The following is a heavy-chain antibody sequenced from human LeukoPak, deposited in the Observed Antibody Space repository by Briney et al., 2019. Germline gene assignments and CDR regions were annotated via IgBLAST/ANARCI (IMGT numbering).Heavy chain of an antibody. CDR2: INPDGSAK. Sequence: GGSLRLSCEASGFTLSTYWMNWVRQVPGKGLEWVADINPDGSAKRYVDSVKGRFTIARDNADNSLSLQMNSLRAEDTAVYYCASWGAGGNSWGQGTLVTVSS. J-gene: IGHJ4*02. V-gene: IGHV3-7*01. CDR3: ASWGAGGNS. CDR1: GFTLSTYW. D-gene: IGHD3-16*01.